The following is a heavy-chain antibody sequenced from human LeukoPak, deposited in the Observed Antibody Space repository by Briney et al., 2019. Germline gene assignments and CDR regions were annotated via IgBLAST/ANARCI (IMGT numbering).Heavy chain of an antibody. CDR2: IYYSGST. Sequence: SETLSLTCTVSGGSISSSSYYWGWIRQPPGQGLEWIGSIYYSGSTYYNPSLKSRVTISVDTSKNQFSLKLSSVTAADTAVYYCASSGYSSSLTFGYWGQGTLVTVSS. V-gene: IGHV4-39*07. CDR1: GGSISSSSYY. CDR3: ASSGYSSSLTFGY. D-gene: IGHD6-6*01. J-gene: IGHJ4*02.